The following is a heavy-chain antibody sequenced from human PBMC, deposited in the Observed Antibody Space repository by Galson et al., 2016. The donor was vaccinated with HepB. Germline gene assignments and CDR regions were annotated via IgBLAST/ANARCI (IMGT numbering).Heavy chain of an antibody. Sequence: SVKVSCKASGYTSTRYYMHWVRQAPGQGLEWMGLINPSGDRTTYAQKFQGRITITRDTSTTTFYMELRSLRSADTAIYYCTREVTVTTVPPIDWGQGTLVTVSS. CDR2: INPSGDRT. J-gene: IGHJ4*02. V-gene: IGHV1-46*01. CDR3: TREVTVTTVPPID. CDR1: GYTSTRYY. D-gene: IGHD4-17*01.